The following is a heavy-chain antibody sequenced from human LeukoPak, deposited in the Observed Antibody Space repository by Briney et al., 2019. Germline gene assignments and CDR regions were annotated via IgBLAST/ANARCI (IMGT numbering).Heavy chain of an antibody. CDR1: GGSISSSSYY. D-gene: IGHD3-16*02. J-gene: IGHJ4*02. CDR3: ARQYYDYVWGSYRDFDY. V-gene: IGHV4-39*01. CDR2: XXXSGST. Sequence: PSETLSLTCTVSGGSISSSSYYWGWIRQPPGKGLEXXXXXXXSGSTYYNPSLKSRVTISVDTSKNQFSLKLSSVTAADTAVYYCARQYYDYVWGSYRDFDYWGQGTLVTVSS.